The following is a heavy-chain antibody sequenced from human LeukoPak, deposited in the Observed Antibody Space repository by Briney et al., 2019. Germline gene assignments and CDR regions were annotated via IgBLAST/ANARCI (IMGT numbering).Heavy chain of an antibody. V-gene: IGHV1-69*17. D-gene: IGHD4-17*01. Sequence: SVKVSCKASGGTFSSYAISWVRQAPGQGLEWMGGIIPIFGIANYAQKFQGRVTITADKSTSTAYMELSSLRSEDTAVYYCARSTTVTTPGYYYGMDVWGQGTTVTVSS. CDR3: ARSTTVTTPGYYYGMDV. CDR1: GGTFSSYA. J-gene: IGHJ6*02. CDR2: IIPIFGIA.